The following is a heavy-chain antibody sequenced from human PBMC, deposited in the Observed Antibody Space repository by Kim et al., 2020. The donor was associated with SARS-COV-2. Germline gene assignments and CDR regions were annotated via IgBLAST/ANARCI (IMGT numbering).Heavy chain of an antibody. CDR3: ARVGGGVVVPAAMRYYFDY. CDR1: GGTFSSYA. J-gene: IGHJ4*02. CDR2: IIPIFGTA. Sequence: SVKVSCKASGGTFSSYAISWVRQAPGQGLEWMGGIIPIFGTANYAQKFQGRVTITADESTSTAYMELSSLRSEDTAVYYCARVGGGVVVPAAMRYYFDYWGQGTLVTVSS. V-gene: IGHV1-69*13. D-gene: IGHD2-2*01.